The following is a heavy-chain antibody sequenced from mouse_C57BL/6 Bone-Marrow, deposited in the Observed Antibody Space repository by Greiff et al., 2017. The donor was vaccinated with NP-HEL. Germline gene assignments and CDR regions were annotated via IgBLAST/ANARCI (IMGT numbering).Heavy chain of an antibody. D-gene: IGHD1-1*01. CDR3: ARGYYGSSVYFDV. CDR2: LYPGGGYT. V-gene: IGHV1-63*01. CDR1: GYTFTNYW. Sequence: VQLQQSGAELVRPGPSVKMSCKASGYTFTNYWIGWAKQRPGHGLEWIGDLYPGGGYTNYNEKFKGKATLTADKSSSTAYMQFSSLTSEDSAIYYCARGYYGSSVYFDVWGTGTTVTVSS. J-gene: IGHJ1*03.